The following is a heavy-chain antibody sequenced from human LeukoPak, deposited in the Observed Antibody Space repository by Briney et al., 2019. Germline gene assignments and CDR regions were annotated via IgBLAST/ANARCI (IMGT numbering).Heavy chain of an antibody. CDR3: ARTTEGYCRGRSCYSYYYYMDV. D-gene: IGHD2-15*01. J-gene: IGHJ6*03. V-gene: IGHV4-59*01. CDR1: GDSISSYY. CDR2: IYYSGST. Sequence: PSETLSLTCTVSGDSISSYYWSWIRQPPGKGLEWIGYIYYSGSTNYNPSLKSRVTISVDTSKNQFSLKLRSVTAADTAVYYCARTTEGYCRGRSCYSYYYYMDVWGKGTTVTVSS.